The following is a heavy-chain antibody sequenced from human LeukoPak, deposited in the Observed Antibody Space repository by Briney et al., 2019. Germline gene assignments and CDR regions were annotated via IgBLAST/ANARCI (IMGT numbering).Heavy chain of an antibody. J-gene: IGHJ2*01. CDR2: INSDGSST. CDR3: ARGPYGGNPAWSFGL. Sequence: GGSLRLSCAASGFTFSSYWMHWVRQATGKGLVWVSRINSDGSSTNYADSVKGRFTISRDNAKNTLYLQMNSLRAEDTAMYYCARGPYGGNPAWSFGLWGRGTLVTVSS. V-gene: IGHV3-74*01. D-gene: IGHD4-23*01. CDR1: GFTFSSYW.